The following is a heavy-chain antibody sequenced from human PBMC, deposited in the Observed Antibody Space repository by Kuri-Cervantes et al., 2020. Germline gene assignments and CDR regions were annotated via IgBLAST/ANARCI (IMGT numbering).Heavy chain of an antibody. CDR2: IYHSGST. CDR3: ASTLGSGGEAMDV. D-gene: IGHD2-21*01. CDR1: GGAISSSNW. V-gene: IGHV4-4*02. Sequence: SDTLSLTFAVSGGAISSSNWWRWVRQPPGKGLEWIGEIYHSGSTNYNPSLKSRVTISVDKYKNQFSLKLSSVTAADTAVYYCASTLGSGGEAMDVWGKGTTVTVSS. J-gene: IGHJ6*04.